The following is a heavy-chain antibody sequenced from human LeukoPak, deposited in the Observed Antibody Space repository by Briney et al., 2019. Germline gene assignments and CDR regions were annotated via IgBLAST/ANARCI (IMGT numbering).Heavy chain of an antibody. CDR3: ARSVGFASRYFDL. CDR1: GGSISSGSYY. Sequence: PSQTLSLTCTVSGGSISSGSYYWSWIRQPAGKGLEWIGRIYTSGSTNYNPSLKSRVTITVDTSKNQFPLKLSSVTAADTAVYYCARSVGFASRYFDLWGRGTLVTVSS. D-gene: IGHD1-26*01. J-gene: IGHJ2*01. V-gene: IGHV4-61*02. CDR2: IYTSGST.